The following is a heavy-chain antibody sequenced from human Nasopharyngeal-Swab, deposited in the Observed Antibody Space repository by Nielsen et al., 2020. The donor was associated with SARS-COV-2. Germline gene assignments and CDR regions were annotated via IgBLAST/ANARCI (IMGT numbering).Heavy chain of an antibody. J-gene: IGHJ6*02. V-gene: IGHV3-48*04. CDR3: ARGSSSSFKAHYYYGMDV. D-gene: IGHD6-6*01. Sequence: VRQAPGKGLEWVSYISSSSSTIYNADSVKGRFTISRDNAKNSLYLQMNSLRAEDTAVYYCARGSSSSFKAHYYYGMDVWGQGTTVTVSS. CDR2: ISSSSSTI.